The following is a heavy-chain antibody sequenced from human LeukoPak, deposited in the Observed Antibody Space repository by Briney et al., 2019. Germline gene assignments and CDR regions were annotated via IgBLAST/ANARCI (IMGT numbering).Heavy chain of an antibody. J-gene: IGHJ4*02. Sequence: SETLSLTCTVSGGSISSYYWSWIQQPPGKGLEWIGYICYSGSTNYNPSLKGRVTISVDTSKNQFSLKLSSVTAADTAVYYCARDDGDTVDYWGQGTLVTVSS. CDR1: GGSISSYY. V-gene: IGHV4-59*01. D-gene: IGHD4-17*01. CDR2: ICYSGST. CDR3: ARDDGDTVDY.